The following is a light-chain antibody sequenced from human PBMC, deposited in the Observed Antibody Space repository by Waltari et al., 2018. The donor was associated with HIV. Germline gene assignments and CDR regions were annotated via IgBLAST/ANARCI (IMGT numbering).Light chain of an antibody. CDR3: QSADTSGGFRV. J-gene: IGLJ3*02. Sequence: SYELTQPPSVSVSPGQTATTTCPGHSLSGQYAYWYQQKPGQATVAIIYKDTERPSGIPERFSGSSSGTTVTLIISEAQTEDEADYYCQSADTSGGFRVFGGGTRLSVL. CDR2: KDT. V-gene: IGLV3-25*03. CDR1: SLSGQY.